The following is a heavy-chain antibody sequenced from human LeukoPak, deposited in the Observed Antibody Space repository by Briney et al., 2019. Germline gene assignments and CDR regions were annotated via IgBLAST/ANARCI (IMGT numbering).Heavy chain of an antibody. V-gene: IGHV3-30*02. CDR2: IRYDASNK. D-gene: IGHD4-23*01. CDR3: AKDLGATVVTPGFDP. J-gene: IGHJ5*02. Sequence: GGSLRLSCAASGFTFSNYGMHWVRQAPGKGLEWVAFIRYDASNKYYADSVKGRFTISRDNSKNTLYLQMNSLRAEDTAVYYCAKDLGATVVTPGFDPWGQGTLVTVSS. CDR1: GFTFSNYG.